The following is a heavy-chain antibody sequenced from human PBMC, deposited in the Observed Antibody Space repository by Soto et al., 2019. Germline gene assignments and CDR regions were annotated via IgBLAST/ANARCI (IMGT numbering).Heavy chain of an antibody. CDR2: INSDGSAT. CDR1: GFTFSSYW. Sequence: EVQLVESGGGLVQPGGSLRLSRAASGFTFSSYWMHWVRQTPGKGLVCVARINSDGSATTYADSVKGRFTISRDNAKNTVYLQMNSLRAEDTAVYYCARGTEGSWVWWLTHWGQGTPVTVSS. D-gene: IGHD2-21*01. J-gene: IGHJ4*02. V-gene: IGHV3-74*01. CDR3: ARGTEGSWVWWLTH.